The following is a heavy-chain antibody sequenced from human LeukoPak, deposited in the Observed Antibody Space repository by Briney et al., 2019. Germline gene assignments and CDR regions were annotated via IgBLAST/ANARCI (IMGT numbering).Heavy chain of an antibody. V-gene: IGHV3-74*01. J-gene: IGHJ6*03. Sequence: GGSLRLSCAASGFTFSSYWTHWVRQAPGKGLVWVSRINSDGSSTSYADSVKGRFTISRDNAKNTLYLQMNSLRAEDTAVYYCARDPSGSYYFYYYYYYMDVWGKGTTVTVSS. CDR2: INSDGSST. CDR3: ARDPSGSYYFYYYYYYMDV. CDR1: GFTFSSYW. D-gene: IGHD1-26*01.